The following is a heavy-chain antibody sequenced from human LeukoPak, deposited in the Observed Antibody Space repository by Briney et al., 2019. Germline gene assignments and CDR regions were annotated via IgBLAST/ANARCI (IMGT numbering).Heavy chain of an antibody. CDR3: ARASNYGGGFDY. CDR2: IKQDGSEE. V-gene: IGHV3-7*01. J-gene: IGHJ4*02. D-gene: IGHD4-11*01. CDR1: GFTFSIYW. Sequence: GGSLRLSCAASGFTFSIYWMSWVRQAPGKGLEWVANIKQDGSEEYYVDSVKGRFTISRDNAKNSLYLQMNSPRAEDTAVYYCARASNYGGGFDYWGQGTLVTVSS.